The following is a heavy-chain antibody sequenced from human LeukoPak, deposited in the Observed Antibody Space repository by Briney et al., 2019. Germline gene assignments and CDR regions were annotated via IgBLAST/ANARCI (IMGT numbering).Heavy chain of an antibody. CDR1: GFTVSSNY. V-gene: IGHV3-66*01. CDR2: IYSGGST. D-gene: IGHD3-22*01. CDR3: AIPTYYYGSSGYHILH. J-gene: IGHJ4*02. Sequence: GGSLRLSCAASGFTVSSNYMSWVRQAPGKGLEWVSVIYSGGSTYYADSVKGRFTISRDNSKNTLYLQMNSLRAEDTAVYYCAIPTYYYGSSGYHILHWVQGTLVTVSS.